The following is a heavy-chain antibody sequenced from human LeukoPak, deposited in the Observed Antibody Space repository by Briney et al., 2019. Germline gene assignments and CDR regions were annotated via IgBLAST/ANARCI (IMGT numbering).Heavy chain of an antibody. D-gene: IGHD4-17*01. V-gene: IGHV4-59*08. CDR1: GGSISSYY. Sequence: PSETLSLTCTVSGGSISSYYWGWIRQPPGKGLEWIGYIYYSGSTNYNPSLKSRVTISVDTSKNQFSLKLSSVTAADTAVYYCARRAGDLRHNSRGAFDYWGQGTLVTVSS. CDR3: ARRAGDLRHNSRGAFDY. CDR2: IYYSGST. J-gene: IGHJ4*02.